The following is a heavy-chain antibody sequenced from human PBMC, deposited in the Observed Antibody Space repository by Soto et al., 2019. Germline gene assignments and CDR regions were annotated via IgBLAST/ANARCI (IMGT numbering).Heavy chain of an antibody. D-gene: IGHD3-9*01. CDR1: GYTFTRHG. CDR2: ISGYSGNT. V-gene: IGHV1-18*01. CDR3: ARENLRYFDSLSPDYSYGMDV. J-gene: IGHJ6*02. Sequence: ASVKVSCETSGYTFTRHGISWVRQAPGQGLEWMGWISGYSGNTDYAQKFQGRVTMTTDTSTNIAYMELRSLRSDDTALYYCARENLRYFDSLSPDYSYGMDVWG.